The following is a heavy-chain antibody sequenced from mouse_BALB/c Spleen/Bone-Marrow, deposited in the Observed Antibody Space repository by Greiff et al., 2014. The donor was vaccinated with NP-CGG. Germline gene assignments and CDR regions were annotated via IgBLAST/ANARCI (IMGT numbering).Heavy chain of an antibody. J-gene: IGHJ3*01. CDR3: ARRQFITTAAWFAY. CDR1: GYTFTSYV. D-gene: IGHD1-2*01. Sequence: EVQLQQSGPELVKPGASVKMSCKASGYTFTSYVMHWVKQKPGQGLKWIGYINPYNDGTKYNEKFKGKATLTSDKSSSTAYMELSSLTSEDSAVYYCARRQFITTAAWFAYWGQGTLVTVSA. CDR2: INPYNDGT. V-gene: IGHV1-14*01.